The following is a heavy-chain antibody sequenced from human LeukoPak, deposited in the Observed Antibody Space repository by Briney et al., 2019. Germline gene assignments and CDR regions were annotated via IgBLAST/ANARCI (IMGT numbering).Heavy chain of an antibody. Sequence: GASVKVSCKASGYTFTSYDINWVRQATGQGLEWMGWMNPNSGNTGYAQKFQGRVTITADKSTSTAYMELSSLRSEDTAVYYCASAYYYDSSTDAFDIWGQGTMVTVSS. CDR2: MNPNSGNT. D-gene: IGHD3-22*01. CDR3: ASAYYYDSSTDAFDI. CDR1: GYTFTSYD. V-gene: IGHV1-8*01. J-gene: IGHJ3*02.